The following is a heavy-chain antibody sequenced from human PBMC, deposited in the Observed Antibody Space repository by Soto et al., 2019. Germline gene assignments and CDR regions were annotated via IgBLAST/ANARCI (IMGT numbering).Heavy chain of an antibody. CDR2: ISYPGSNQ. D-gene: IGHD3-22*01. V-gene: IGHV3-30*18. CDR1: RFTFSYFA. CDR3: RNGSYDKSCYSLNWGDP. J-gene: IGHJ5*02. Sequence: QVQLVESGGGVVQPGRSLRLSCAASRFTFSYFAMHWVRQAPGKGLEWVADISYPGSNQYYGDSVKGRFTISRDISKNMVYLQIKSLRAGDTAVYYCRNGSYDKSCYSLNWGDPWGQGTVVNVSS.